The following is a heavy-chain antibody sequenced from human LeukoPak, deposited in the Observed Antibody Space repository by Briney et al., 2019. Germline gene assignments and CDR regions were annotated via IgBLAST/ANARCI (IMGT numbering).Heavy chain of an antibody. CDR3: ARVGGVTENSYYYYMDV. CDR1: GGSITTYF. V-gene: IGHV4-59*01. CDR2: IYNSGST. J-gene: IGHJ6*03. Sequence: SETLSLTCTVSGGSITTYFWSWIRQPPGKGLEWIGYIYNSGSTNYYASSKSRVTISSETTKNQSPLKLSSIITADTAADYCARVGGVTENSYYYYMDVWGKGTTVTISS. D-gene: IGHD3-16*01.